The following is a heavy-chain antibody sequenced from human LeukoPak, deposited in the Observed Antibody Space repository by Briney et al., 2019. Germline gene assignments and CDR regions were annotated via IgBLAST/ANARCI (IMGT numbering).Heavy chain of an antibody. CDR1: GGSFSGYY. D-gene: IGHD3-9*01. V-gene: IGHV4-34*01. Sequence: PSETLSLTCAVYGGSFSGYYWSWIRQPPGKGLEWIGEINHSGSTNYNPSLKSRVTISVDTSKNQFSLKLSSVTAADTAVYYCARGRPYYDILTGYYPFGCWGQGTLVTVSS. J-gene: IGHJ4*02. CDR2: INHSGST. CDR3: ARGRPYYDILTGYYPFGC.